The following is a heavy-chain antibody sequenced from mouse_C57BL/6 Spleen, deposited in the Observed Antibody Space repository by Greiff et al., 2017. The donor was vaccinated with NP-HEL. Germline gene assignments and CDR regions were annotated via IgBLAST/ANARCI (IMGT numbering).Heavy chain of an antibody. Sequence: QVQLQQSGPELVKPGASVKISCKASGYTFTDYYINWVKQRPGQGLEWIGWIFPGSGSTYYNEKVKGKATLTVDKSSSTAYMLLSSLTSEDSAVYFCARRSSPTAQATPYYYAMDYWGQGTSVTVSS. D-gene: IGHD3-2*02. CDR1: GYTFTDYY. J-gene: IGHJ4*01. CDR2: IFPGSGST. V-gene: IGHV1-75*01. CDR3: ARRSSPTAQATPYYYAMDY.